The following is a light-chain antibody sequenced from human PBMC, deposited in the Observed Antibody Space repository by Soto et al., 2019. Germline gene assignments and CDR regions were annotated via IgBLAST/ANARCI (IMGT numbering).Light chain of an antibody. CDR1: ESVSTS. Sequence: EIVLTQSPATLSLSPGERATLSCRASESVSTSLIWYQQRPGQPPRLLIYDASNRATGIPARFSGSGSGTDFTLTISSLEPEDFAVYYCQHRKNWPITFGQGTRLEMK. V-gene: IGKV3-11*01. CDR2: DAS. J-gene: IGKJ5*01. CDR3: QHRKNWPIT.